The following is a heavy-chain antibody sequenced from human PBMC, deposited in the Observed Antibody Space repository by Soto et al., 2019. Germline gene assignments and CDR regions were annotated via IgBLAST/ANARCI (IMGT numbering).Heavy chain of an antibody. V-gene: IGHV3-64*01. CDR1: GFTLSTYV. Sequence: GGSLRLSCVVSGFTLSTYVMYWVRQAPGKGLEYVSSISGHGDTTYYANSVKGRFTISRDNSKNTVYLQMDSLSAEDMAVYFCTREFLAVGGTFDYWGQGTLVTVSS. CDR3: TREFLAVGGTFDY. CDR2: ISGHGDTT. J-gene: IGHJ4*02. D-gene: IGHD6-19*01.